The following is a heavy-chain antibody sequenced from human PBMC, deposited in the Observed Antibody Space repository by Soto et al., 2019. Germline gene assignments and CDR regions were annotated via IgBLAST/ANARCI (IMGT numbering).Heavy chain of an antibody. J-gene: IGHJ6*02. CDR3: ARGPVGGYYGSGSYYRNYYYGMDV. V-gene: IGHV4-59*01. CDR2: IYYSGST. Sequence: PSETLSLTCTVSGGSISSDYWSWVRQPPVNGLEWIGYIYYSGSTNYNPSLKSRVTISVDTSKNQFSLKLSSVTAADTAVYYCARGPVGGYYGSGSYYRNYYYGMDVWGQGTTVTVSS. CDR1: GGSISSDY. D-gene: IGHD3-10*01.